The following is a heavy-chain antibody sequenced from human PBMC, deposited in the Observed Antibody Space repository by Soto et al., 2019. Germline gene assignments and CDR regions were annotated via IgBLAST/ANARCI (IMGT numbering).Heavy chain of an antibody. J-gene: IGHJ4*02. V-gene: IGHV3-30-3*01. CDR1: GFTFSSYA. CDR2: ISYDGSNK. CDR3: AKAISGYNAPLDH. D-gene: IGHD5-12*01. Sequence: GGSLRLSCAASGFTFSSYAMHWVRQAPGKGLEWVAVISYDGSNKYYADSVKGRFTISRDNSKNTLYLQMNSLRADDTAIYYCAKAISGYNAPLDHWGQGTRVTVSS.